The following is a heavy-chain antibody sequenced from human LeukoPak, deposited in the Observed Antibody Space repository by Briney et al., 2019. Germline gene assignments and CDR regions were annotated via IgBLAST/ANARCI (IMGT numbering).Heavy chain of an antibody. V-gene: IGHV1-2*02. CDR1: GYTFTGYY. CDR3: ARAALLLWFGELGPGANWFDP. D-gene: IGHD3-10*01. J-gene: IGHJ5*02. Sequence: GASVKVSCKASGYTFTGYYMHWVRQAPGQGLEWMGWINPNSGGTNYAQKFQGRVTMTRDTSISTAYMELSRLRSDDTAVYYCARAALLLWFGELGPGANWFDPWGQGTLVTVSS. CDR2: INPNSGGT.